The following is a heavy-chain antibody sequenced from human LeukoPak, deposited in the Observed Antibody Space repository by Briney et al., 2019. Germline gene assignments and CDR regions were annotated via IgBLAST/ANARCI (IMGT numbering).Heavy chain of an antibody. CDR2: ISGSDGST. D-gene: IGHD6-13*01. Sequence: GGSLRLSCAASGFTFSSYAMSWVRQAPWKGLEWVSAISGSDGSTYYADSVKGQFTISRDNSKNTLYLQMNSLRAEDTAVYYCAKCLSYSSSWYYFDYWGQGTLVTVSS. V-gene: IGHV3-23*01. CDR3: AKCLSYSSSWYYFDY. CDR1: GFTFSSYA. J-gene: IGHJ4*02.